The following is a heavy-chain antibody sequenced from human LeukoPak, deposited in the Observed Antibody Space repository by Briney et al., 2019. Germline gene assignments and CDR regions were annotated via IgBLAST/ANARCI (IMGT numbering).Heavy chain of an antibody. D-gene: IGHD2-8*02. CDR3: ARDRGSTGNYYLDS. V-gene: IGHV4-59*01. J-gene: IGHJ4*02. Sequence: PSETLSLTCIVSGGPFTEYYWSWLRQPPGKGLEWIGYTYHTGSTNYSPSLKSRVTMSVDASRNQFSLKLVSVTAADTAVYYCARDRGSTGNYYLDSWGQGILVTVSS. CDR2: TYHTGST. CDR1: GGPFTEYY.